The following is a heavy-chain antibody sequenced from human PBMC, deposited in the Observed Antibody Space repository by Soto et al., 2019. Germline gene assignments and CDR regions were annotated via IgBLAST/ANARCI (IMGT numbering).Heavy chain of an antibody. J-gene: IGHJ4*02. CDR2: VSHDGSNK. CDR3: ARVSIAVAGIAYYFDY. Sequence: QVQLVESGGGVVQPGRSLRLSCAASGFSFSSCAMHWVRQAPGKGVEWVAVVSHDGSNKYYADSVKGRVTISRDNSINTVYLQMNSLRAEDTAVYYCARVSIAVAGIAYYFDYWGQGTLVTVSS. CDR1: GFSFSSCA. V-gene: IGHV3-30-3*01. D-gene: IGHD6-19*01.